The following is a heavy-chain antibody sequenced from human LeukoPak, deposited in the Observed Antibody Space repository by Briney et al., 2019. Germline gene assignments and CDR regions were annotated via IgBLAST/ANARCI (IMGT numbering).Heavy chain of an antibody. J-gene: IGHJ4*02. CDR3: ARDYARYCSTGRCNFFDY. D-gene: IGHD2-2*01. V-gene: IGHV1-2*02. Sequence: ASVKVSCRASGYTFTDYFIHWVRQTPGQGFEWMGWINLNSGGTKYAQKFEGRVTVTRDTSISTAYMELSRLRSDDTTVYYCARDYARYCSTGRCNFFDYWGQGTLVTVSS. CDR2: INLNSGGT. CDR1: GYTFTDYF.